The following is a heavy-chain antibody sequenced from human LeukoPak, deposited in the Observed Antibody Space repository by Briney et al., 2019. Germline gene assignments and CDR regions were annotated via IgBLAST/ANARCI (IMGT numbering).Heavy chain of an antibody. CDR3: ARDEGAPIAAANV. J-gene: IGHJ3*01. Sequence: ASLKVSCKASGYNFTSYTISWVRQAPGQGLEWMGWIRAYNGNTNYGQKLQGRVTMTTDTSTSTAYMELRSLRPDDTAVYYCARDEGAPIAAANVWGRGTMVTVSS. V-gene: IGHV1-18*01. D-gene: IGHD6-13*01. CDR1: GYNFTSYT. CDR2: IRAYNGNT.